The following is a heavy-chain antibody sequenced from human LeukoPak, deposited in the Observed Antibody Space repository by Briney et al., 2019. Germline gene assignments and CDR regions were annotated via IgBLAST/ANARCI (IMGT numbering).Heavy chain of an antibody. D-gene: IGHD4-11*01. CDR1: GFTFSSYG. J-gene: IGHJ4*02. CDR3: ARTVAPTWYFDY. CDR2: IWYDGSNK. V-gene: IGHV3-33*01. Sequence: VGSLRLSCAASGFTFSSYGMHWVRQAPGKGLEWVAVIWYDGSNKYYADSVKGRFTISRDNSKNTLYLQMNSLRAEDTAVYYCARTVAPTWYFDYWGQGTLVTVSS.